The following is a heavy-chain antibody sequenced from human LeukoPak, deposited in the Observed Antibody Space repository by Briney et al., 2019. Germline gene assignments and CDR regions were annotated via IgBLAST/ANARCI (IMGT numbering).Heavy chain of an antibody. D-gene: IGHD2-15*01. CDR1: GFTFSSYA. Sequence: PGGSLRLSCAASGFTFSSYAMSWVRQAPGKGLEWVSTISSSDDSTYYADSVKGRFTISRDNSKNTLYLQMNSLRAEDTAVHYCAKGGRDCSAGSCYSRWFDPWGQGTLVTVSS. J-gene: IGHJ5*02. CDR3: AKGGRDCSAGSCYSRWFDP. V-gene: IGHV3-23*01. CDR2: ISSSDDST.